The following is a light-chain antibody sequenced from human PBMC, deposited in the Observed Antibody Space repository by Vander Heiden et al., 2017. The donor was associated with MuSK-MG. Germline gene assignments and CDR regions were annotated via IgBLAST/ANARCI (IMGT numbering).Light chain of an antibody. Sequence: EIVITQSSATLSVSPGERATLSCRASQSVSSNLAWYQQKPGQAPRLLIYGASTRATGIPARFSGSGSETEFTLTISSLQSEDFAVYYCQQYNSWPLTFGPGTKVDIK. CDR1: QSVSSN. CDR2: GAS. V-gene: IGKV3-15*01. J-gene: IGKJ3*01. CDR3: QQYNSWPLT.